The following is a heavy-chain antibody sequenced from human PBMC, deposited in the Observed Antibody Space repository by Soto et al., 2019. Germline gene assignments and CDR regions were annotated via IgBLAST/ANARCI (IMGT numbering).Heavy chain of an antibody. J-gene: IGHJ4*02. D-gene: IGHD6-13*01. CDR1: GYTFTGYY. Sequence: ASVKVSCKASGYTFTGYYMHWVRQAPGQGLEWMGWINPNSGGTNYAQKFQGWVTMTRDTSISAAYMELSRLRSDDTAVYYCARVAGYSSSWYYFDYWGQGTQVTVSS. CDR3: ARVAGYSSSWYYFDY. CDR2: INPNSGGT. V-gene: IGHV1-2*04.